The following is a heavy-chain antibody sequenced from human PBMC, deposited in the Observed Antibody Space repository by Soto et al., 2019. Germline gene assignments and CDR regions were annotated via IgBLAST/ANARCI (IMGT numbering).Heavy chain of an antibody. J-gene: IGHJ4*02. CDR1: GGSISSGDYY. CDR2: IYYSGST. Sequence: SETLSITCTVSGGSISSGDYYWSWIRQPPGKGLEWIGYIYYSGSTYYNPSLKSRVTISVDTSKNQFSLKLSTVTASDTAVYYCARAALLSADYDFWCGTSFFDYWGQGTLVTVSS. D-gene: IGHD3-3*01. V-gene: IGHV4-30-4*01. CDR3: ARAALLSADYDFWCGTSFFDY.